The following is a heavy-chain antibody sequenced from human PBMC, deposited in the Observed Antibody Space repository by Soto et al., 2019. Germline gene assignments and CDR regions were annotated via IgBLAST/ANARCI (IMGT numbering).Heavy chain of an antibody. J-gene: IGHJ6*02. CDR1: GFTFSSYA. V-gene: IGHV3-23*01. Sequence: GGSLRLSCAASGFTFSSYAMSWVRQAPGKGLEWLSPINGSGGSTYYADSVKGRFTISRDKSKNTLYRQMNSRRAEYTAVYYCAKAGLRFLEWLYPPGHSYGRDGWGQRTTVTVSS. D-gene: IGHD3-3*01. CDR2: INGSGGST. CDR3: AKAGLRFLEWLYPPGHSYGRDG.